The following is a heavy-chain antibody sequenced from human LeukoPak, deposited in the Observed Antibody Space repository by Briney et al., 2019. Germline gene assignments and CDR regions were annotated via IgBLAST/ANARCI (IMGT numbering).Heavy chain of an antibody. CDR1: GYTFTSYY. Sequence: GASVRVSCKASGYTFTSYYMHWVRQAPGQGLEWMGIINPSGGSTSYAQRFQGRVTMTRDTSTSTVYMELSSLRSEDTAVYYCARAGTSVTNWFDPWGQGTLVTVSS. V-gene: IGHV1-46*01. CDR2: INPSGGST. CDR3: ARAGTSVTNWFDP. J-gene: IGHJ5*02. D-gene: IGHD4-11*01.